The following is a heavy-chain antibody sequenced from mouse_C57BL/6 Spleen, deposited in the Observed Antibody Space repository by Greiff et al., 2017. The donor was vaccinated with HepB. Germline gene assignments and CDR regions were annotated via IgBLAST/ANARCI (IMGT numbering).Heavy chain of an antibody. Sequence: QVQLQQSGAELARPGASVKMSCKASGYTFTSYTMHWVKQRPGQGLEWIGYINPSSGYTKYNQKFKDKATLTADKSSSTAYMQLSSLTSEDSAVYYCAKEGPHGYVEDAMDYWGQGTAVTVSS. D-gene: IGHD2-2*01. CDR2: INPSSGYT. CDR1: GYTFTSYT. J-gene: IGHJ4*01. CDR3: AKEGPHGYVEDAMDY. V-gene: IGHV1-4*01.